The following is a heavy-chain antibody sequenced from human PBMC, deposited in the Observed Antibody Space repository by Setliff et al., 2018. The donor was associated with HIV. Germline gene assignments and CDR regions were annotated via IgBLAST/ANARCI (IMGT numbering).Heavy chain of an antibody. CDR3: ARGPLYGYDRGYFDY. CDR2: IIPIASVP. CDR1: GGSFNTYG. V-gene: IGHV1-69*10. D-gene: IGHD5-12*01. Sequence: GASVKVSCKASGGSFNTYGIHWVRQAPGQGLEWMGGIIPIASVPSYSQKFQDRLTITADESTTTVYMDMSSLRSEDTAQYYCARGPLYGYDRGYFDYWGQGTLVTVSS. J-gene: IGHJ4*02.